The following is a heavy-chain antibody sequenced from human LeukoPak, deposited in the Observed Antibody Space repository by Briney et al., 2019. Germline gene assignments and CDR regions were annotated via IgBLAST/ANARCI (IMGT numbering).Heavy chain of an antibody. CDR1: GGSISSYY. J-gene: IGHJ5*02. CDR3: ARLAGFSGWFDP. D-gene: IGHD2-15*01. Sequence: SETLSLTCTVSGGSISSYYWSWIRQPPGKGLVWIGYIYYSGSTNYNPSLKSRVTISVDTSKNQFSLKLSSVTAADTAVYYCARLAGFSGWFDPWGQGTLVTVSS. V-gene: IGHV4-59*08. CDR2: IYYSGST.